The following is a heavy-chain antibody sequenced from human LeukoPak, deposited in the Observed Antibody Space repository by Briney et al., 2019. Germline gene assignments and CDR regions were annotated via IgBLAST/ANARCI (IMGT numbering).Heavy chain of an antibody. CDR2: ISGSGGST. D-gene: IGHD6-13*01. CDR1: GFTFSSYA. V-gene: IGHV3-23*01. J-gene: IGHJ4*02. Sequence: GGSPRLSCAASGFTFSSYAMSWVRQAPGKGLEWVSAISGSGGSTYYADSVKGRFTISRDNSKNTLYLQMNSLRAEDTAVYYCASRYSSSWYVLDYWGQGTLVTVSS. CDR3: ASRYSSSWYVLDY.